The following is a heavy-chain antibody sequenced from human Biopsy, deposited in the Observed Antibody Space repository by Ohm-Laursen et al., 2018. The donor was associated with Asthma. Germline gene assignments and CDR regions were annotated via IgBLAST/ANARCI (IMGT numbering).Heavy chain of an antibody. CDR1: GSTFGDYW. J-gene: IGHJ1*01. CDR3: ARTFHFWSPYHAEHYQL. CDR2: IKHDGTEK. D-gene: IGHD3-3*02. Sequence: SLRLSCAASGSTFGDYWMSWVRQVPGKGLEWVANIKHDGTEKNHVDSLKGRFTISSDNAKNSLYLQMNSLRAEDTAVYYCARTFHFWSPYHAEHYQLWGQGTLVTVSS. V-gene: IGHV3-7*01.